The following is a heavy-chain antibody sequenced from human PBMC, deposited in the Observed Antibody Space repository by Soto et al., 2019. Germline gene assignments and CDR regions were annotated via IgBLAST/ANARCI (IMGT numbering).Heavy chain of an antibody. CDR1: GGYINSGDYY. CDR2: IYYSGNT. V-gene: IGHV4-30-4*01. D-gene: IGHD2-2*01. J-gene: IGHJ4*02. Sequence: PSETLSLTCTVSGGYINSGDYYWSWIRQPPGKGLEWIGYIYYSGNTYYNPSLKSRVTILLDTSKNQFSLRLSSVTAADTAVYYCARANDPYLVVPAAMIDYWGQGTLVTVSS. CDR3: ARANDPYLVVPAAMIDY.